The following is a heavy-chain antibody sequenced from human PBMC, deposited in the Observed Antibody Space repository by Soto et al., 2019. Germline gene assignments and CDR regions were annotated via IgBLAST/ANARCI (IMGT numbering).Heavy chain of an antibody. CDR1: GFTFSSYW. Sequence: GGSLRLSCAAAGFTFSSYWMHWVRPAPGKGLVWASRINSDGSRTSYADSAKGRFTISRDNAKNTVYLQMNSLRAEDTAVYYCARGDGDYYDGNGYLGRHWGQGTLVTVSS. CDR2: INSDGSRT. V-gene: IGHV3-74*01. D-gene: IGHD3-22*01. J-gene: IGHJ4*02. CDR3: ARGDGDYYDGNGYLGRH.